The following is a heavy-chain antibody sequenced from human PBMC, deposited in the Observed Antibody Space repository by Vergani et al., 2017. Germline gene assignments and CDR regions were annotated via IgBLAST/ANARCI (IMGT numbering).Heavy chain of an antibody. Sequence: QLQLPESGSGLVKPSQTLSLTCAVSGGSISSGGYSWCWIRQPPGKGLEWIGYIYHSGSTYYNPSLRSRFTISVDTSKNQFSLKLSSVTAAGTAVYYCAGDVGRGGMDVWGQGTTVTVSS. CDR1: GGSISSGGYS. CDR2: IYHSGST. D-gene: IGHD2-15*01. CDR3: AGDVGRGGMDV. J-gene: IGHJ6*02. V-gene: IGHV4-30-2*05.